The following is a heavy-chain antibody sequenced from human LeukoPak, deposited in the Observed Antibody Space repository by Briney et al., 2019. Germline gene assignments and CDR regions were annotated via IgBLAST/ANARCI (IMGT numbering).Heavy chain of an antibody. D-gene: IGHD3-10*01. CDR2: TSSDGTDK. CDR3: AREGRWGRLLWFGELSY. V-gene: IGHV3-30-3*01. CDR1: GFTFNNYA. Sequence: GGSLRLSCAASGFTFNNYAMYWVRQAPGKGLEWVAVTSSDGTDKYYADSVKGRFTISRDNSKNTLYLQMNSLRAEDTAVYYCAREGRWGRLLWFGELSYWGQGTLVTVSS. J-gene: IGHJ4*02.